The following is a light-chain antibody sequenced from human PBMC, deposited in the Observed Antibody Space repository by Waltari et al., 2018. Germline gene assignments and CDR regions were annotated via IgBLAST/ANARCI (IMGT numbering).Light chain of an antibody. J-gene: IGKJ5*01. CDR3: QQFYTTPFT. CDR2: WAS. V-gene: IGKV4-1*01. Sequence: DIVMTQSPDSLAVSLGERSTINCKSSQSILYSSNNKNYLAWYQQKPGQPPKLLVDWASTRESGVPDRFSASGSGTDFTLTINSLQAEDVAVYYCQQFYTTPFTFGQGTRLEIK. CDR1: QSILYSSNNKNY.